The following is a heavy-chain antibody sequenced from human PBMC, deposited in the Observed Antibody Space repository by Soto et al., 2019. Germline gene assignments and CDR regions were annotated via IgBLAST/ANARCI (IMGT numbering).Heavy chain of an antibody. CDR1: GDFINRGAYF. CDR3: ATQQLAASGLAEMDH. CDR2: MYYSGRA. J-gene: IGHJ4*02. V-gene: IGHV4-39*01. Sequence: SETLSLTCSVAGDFINRGAYFWGWIRQPPGKGLEWIGSMYYSGRAHYNPSLRSRVAISVDTSKNQLSLKLRSVTAADTAVYYCATQQLAASGLAEMDHWGQGTLVTVSS. D-gene: IGHD1-1*01.